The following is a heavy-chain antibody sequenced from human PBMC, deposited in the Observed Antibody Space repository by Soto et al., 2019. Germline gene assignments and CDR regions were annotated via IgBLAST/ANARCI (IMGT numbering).Heavy chain of an antibody. CDR1: GFTFSNAW. CDR2: IKSKTDGGTT. Sequence: GGSLRLSCAASGFTFSNAWMSWVRQAPGKGLEWVGRIKSKTDGGTTDYAAPVKGRFTISRDDSKNTLYLQMNSLKTEDTAVYYCTTGYYDFWSGYYYWFDPWGQGTLVTVSS. V-gene: IGHV3-15*01. D-gene: IGHD3-3*01. J-gene: IGHJ5*02. CDR3: TTGYYDFWSGYYYWFDP.